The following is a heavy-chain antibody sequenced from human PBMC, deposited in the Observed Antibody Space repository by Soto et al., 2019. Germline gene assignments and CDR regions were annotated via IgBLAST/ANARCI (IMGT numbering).Heavy chain of an antibody. CDR3: ARLISADQDY. CDR2: IRDRAYNYAT. D-gene: IGHD3-10*01. Sequence: EVLLVESGGGLVQPGGSLKLSCAASGFVFKDSSIHWVRQASGKGLEWVGRIRDRAYNYATAYAASVEVRFTISRDDSDNTAYLHMSSLKTEDTAIYYCARLISADQDYWGQGTLVTVSS. V-gene: IGHV3-73*01. CDR1: GFVFKDSS. J-gene: IGHJ4*02.